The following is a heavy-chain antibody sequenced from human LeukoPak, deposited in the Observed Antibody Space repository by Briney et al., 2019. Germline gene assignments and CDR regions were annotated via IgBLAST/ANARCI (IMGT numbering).Heavy chain of an antibody. CDR1: GYTFTGYY. J-gene: IGHJ5*02. D-gene: IGHD3-16*02. V-gene: IGHV1-2*02. CDR2: INPNSGGT. Sequence: ASVKVSCKASGYTFTGYYMHWVRQAPGQGLEWMGWINPNSGGTNYAQKFQGRVTMTRVTSISTAYMELSRLRSDDTAVYYCARDHDYVWGSYRPDWFDPWGQGTLVTVSS. CDR3: ARDHDYVWGSYRPDWFDP.